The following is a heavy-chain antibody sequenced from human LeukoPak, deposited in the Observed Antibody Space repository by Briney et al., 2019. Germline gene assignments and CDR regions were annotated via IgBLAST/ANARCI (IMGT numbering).Heavy chain of an antibody. CDR1: GYTFTSYY. CDR2: INSSGGST. V-gene: IGHV1-46*01. CDR3: ARVRAGSGSYYDH. J-gene: IGHJ4*02. Sequence: GASVKVSCKASGYTFTSYYMHWVRQAPGKGLEWMGIINSSGGSTSYAQKFHGRVTMTRDTSTSTVYMELSSLRSEDTAVYYCARVRAGSGSYYDHWGQGTLVTVSS. D-gene: IGHD3-10*01.